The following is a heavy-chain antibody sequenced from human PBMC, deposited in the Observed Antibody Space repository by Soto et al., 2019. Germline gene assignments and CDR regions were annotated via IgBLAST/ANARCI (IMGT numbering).Heavy chain of an antibody. CDR1: GFTFSDYY. CDR3: ASLAIGTIIRGAPDF. V-gene: IGHV3-11*01. CDR2: ISSGGSSI. Sequence: GGSLRLSCAASGFTFSDYYMTWIRQAPGKGLEWVSYISSGGSSIYYADSVKGRFTISRDNAKSSLYLQMNSLRAEDTAMYYCASLAIGTIIRGAPDFWGQGTLVTVSS. D-gene: IGHD3-10*01. J-gene: IGHJ4*02.